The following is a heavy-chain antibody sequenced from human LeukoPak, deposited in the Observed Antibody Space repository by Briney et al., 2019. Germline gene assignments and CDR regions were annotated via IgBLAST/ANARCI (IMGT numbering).Heavy chain of an antibody. CDR3: ARDLREGSGSYYRDYYYYGMDV. V-gene: IGHV4-59*01. CDR2: IYHSGST. D-gene: IGHD3-10*01. J-gene: IGHJ6*02. Sequence: PSETLSLTCTVSGGSISSYYWNWIRQTPGKGLEWIGYIYHSGSTKNNPSLKSRVTISVDTSKNQFSLKLSSVTAADTAVYYCARDLREGSGSYYRDYYYYGMDVWGQGTTVTVSS. CDR1: GGSISSYY.